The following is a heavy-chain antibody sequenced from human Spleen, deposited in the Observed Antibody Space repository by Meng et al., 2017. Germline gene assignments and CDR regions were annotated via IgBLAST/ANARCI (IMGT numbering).Heavy chain of an antibody. D-gene: IGHD5-24*01. Sequence: GESLKISCAASGFTFNIYWMSWVRQAPGKGLEWVANIHEGGSEKHYVDSVKGRFTISRDNARNSLYLQMNSLRGDDTAVYYCVRVMAGSETDVSDYWGQGTLVTVSS. CDR1: GFTFNIYW. CDR3: VRVMAGSETDVSDY. CDR2: IHEGGSEK. V-gene: IGHV3-7*01. J-gene: IGHJ4*02.